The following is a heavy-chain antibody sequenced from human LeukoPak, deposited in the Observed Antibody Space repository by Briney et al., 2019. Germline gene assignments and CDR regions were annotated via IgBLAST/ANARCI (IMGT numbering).Heavy chain of an antibody. D-gene: IGHD3-3*01. Sequence: GGSLRLSCAASGFTFSSYWMSWVRQAPGKGLQWVANIKQDGSEKYYVDSVKGRFTISRDNAKKSLYLQMNSLRADDTAVYYCARSARLMKGVVEVTALDDWGQGTLVTVSS. J-gene: IGHJ4*02. CDR3: ARSARLMKGVVEVTALDD. V-gene: IGHV3-7*01. CDR1: GFTFSSYW. CDR2: IKQDGSEK.